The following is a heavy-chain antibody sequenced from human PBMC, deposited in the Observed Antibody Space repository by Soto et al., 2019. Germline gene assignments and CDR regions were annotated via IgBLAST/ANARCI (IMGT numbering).Heavy chain of an antibody. Sequence: GGSLRLSCAASGFTFDDYAMHWVRQAPGKGLEWVSGISWNSGSIGYADSVKGRFTISRDNAKNSLYLQMNSLRAEDTALYYCAKDFTNGITIFGVVTGFDYWGQGTLVTVSS. CDR3: AKDFTNGITIFGVVTGFDY. CDR2: ISWNSGSI. D-gene: IGHD3-3*01. CDR1: GFTFDDYA. J-gene: IGHJ4*02. V-gene: IGHV3-9*01.